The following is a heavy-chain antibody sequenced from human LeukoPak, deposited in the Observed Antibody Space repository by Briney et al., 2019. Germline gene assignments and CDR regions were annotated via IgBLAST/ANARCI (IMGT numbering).Heavy chain of an antibody. CDR3: ARDRGGYSYGQYYFDY. CDR2: IYYSGST. V-gene: IGHV4-61*01. CDR1: GGSISSGTYY. J-gene: IGHJ4*02. Sequence: SETLSLTCTVSGGSISSGTYYWYWIRQPPGKGLEWIGYIYYSGSTNYNPSLKSRVTISVDTSKNQFSLKLSSVTAADTAVYYCARDRGGYSYGQYYFDYWGQGTLVTVSS. D-gene: IGHD5-18*01.